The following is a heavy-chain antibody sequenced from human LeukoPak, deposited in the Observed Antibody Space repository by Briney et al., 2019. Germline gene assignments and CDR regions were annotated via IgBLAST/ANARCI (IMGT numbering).Heavy chain of an antibody. CDR3: AKLDMYFYDTSGYDN. J-gene: IGHJ4*02. Sequence: SETLSLTCSGSGCSISSSSYYWGWLRQPPGKGLEWIGSIYCTRSTYYNPSLENRVNICGNTSKNHFSLKLSSVTAGDSAVYYCAKLDMYFYDTSGYDNWGQGTLVTVSS. V-gene: IGHV4-39*02. CDR2: IYCTRST. D-gene: IGHD3-22*01. CDR1: GCSISSSSYY.